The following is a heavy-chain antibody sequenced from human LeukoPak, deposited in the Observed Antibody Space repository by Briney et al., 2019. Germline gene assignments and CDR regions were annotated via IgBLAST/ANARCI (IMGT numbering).Heavy chain of an antibody. D-gene: IGHD3-22*01. CDR1: GYSFTSYW. Sequence: GESLKISCKGSGYSFTSYWIGWVRQMPGKGLEWMGIIYPGDSDTRYSLSFQGQVTISADKSISTAYLQWSSLKASDTAMYYCARRMVGYYDSSGYCDYWGQGTLVTVSS. J-gene: IGHJ4*02. V-gene: IGHV5-51*01. CDR2: IYPGDSDT. CDR3: ARRMVGYYDSSGYCDY.